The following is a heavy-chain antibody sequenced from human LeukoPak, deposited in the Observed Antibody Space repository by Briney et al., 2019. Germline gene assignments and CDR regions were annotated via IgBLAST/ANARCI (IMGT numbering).Heavy chain of an antibody. D-gene: IGHD3-3*01. CDR2: IYYSGST. V-gene: IGHV4-31*03. Sequence: PSETLSLTCTVSGGSISSGGYYWSWIRQHPGKGLEWIGYIYYSGSTYYNPSLKSRVTISVDTSKNQFSLKLSSVTAADTAVYYCARSTYYDFWSGYYSWWYFDLWGRGTLVTVSS. CDR1: GGSISSGGYY. CDR3: ARSTYYDFWSGYYSWWYFDL. J-gene: IGHJ2*01.